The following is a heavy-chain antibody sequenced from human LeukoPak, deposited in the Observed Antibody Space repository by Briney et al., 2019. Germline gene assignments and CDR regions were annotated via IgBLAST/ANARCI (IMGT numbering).Heavy chain of an antibody. CDR1: GGSVSSGSYY. CDR3: ARGGDYDSSGYYYVSAPSFDY. Sequence: SETLSLTCTVSGGSVSSGSYYWSWIRQPPGKGLEWIGYIYYSGSTNYNPSLKSRVTISVDTSKNQFSLKLSSVTAADTAVYYCARGGDYDSSGYYYVSAPSFDYWGQGTLVTVSS. V-gene: IGHV4-61*01. D-gene: IGHD3-22*01. J-gene: IGHJ4*02. CDR2: IYYSGST.